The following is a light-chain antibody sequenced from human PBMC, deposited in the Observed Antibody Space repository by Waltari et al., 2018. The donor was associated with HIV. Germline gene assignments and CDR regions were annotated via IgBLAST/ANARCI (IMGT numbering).Light chain of an antibody. V-gene: IGKV3-15*01. Sequence: EIVMTQSPATLSVSPGERATLSCRASQSVNSNLAWYQQKPGQAPRLLIYGASTRATGIPARFSGSGSGTEFTPTISSLQSEDFAVYYCQHYNNWPPWTFGQGTQLEIK. J-gene: IGKJ2*02. CDR2: GAS. CDR1: QSVNSN. CDR3: QHYNNWPPWT.